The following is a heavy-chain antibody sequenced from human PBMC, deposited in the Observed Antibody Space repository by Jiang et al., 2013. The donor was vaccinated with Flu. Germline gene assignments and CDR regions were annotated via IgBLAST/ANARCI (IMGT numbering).Heavy chain of an antibody. CDR3: AATNVGMAVDRP. V-gene: IGHV4-39*07. CDR2: FYYSEDT. CDR1: GASISSSGYS. Sequence: GLVKPSETLSLNCTVSGASISSSGYSWAWIRQPPGKGLEWIGTFYYSEDTHYKSSLKSRVTILGDTSNNQFSLKLKSVTAADTAVYYCAATNVGMAVDRPWGQGILVTVSS. D-gene: IGHD6-19*01. J-gene: IGHJ5*02.